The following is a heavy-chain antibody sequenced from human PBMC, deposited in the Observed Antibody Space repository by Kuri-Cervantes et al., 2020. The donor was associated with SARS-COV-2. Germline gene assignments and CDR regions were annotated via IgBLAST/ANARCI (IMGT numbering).Heavy chain of an antibody. CDR1: GGSISSYY. CDR2: IYYSGST. V-gene: IGHV4-59*08. CDR3: AGAGVGSWFDP. J-gene: IGHJ5*02. Sequence: GSLSLTCTVSGGSISSYYWSWIRQPPGKGLEWIGYIYYSGSTNYNPSLKSRVTISVDTSKNQFSLKLSSVTAADTAVYYCAGAGVGSWFDPWGQGTLVTVSS.